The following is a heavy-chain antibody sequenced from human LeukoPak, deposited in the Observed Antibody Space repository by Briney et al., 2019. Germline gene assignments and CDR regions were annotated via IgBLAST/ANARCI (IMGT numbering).Heavy chain of an antibody. CDR2: IVVGSGNT. V-gene: IGHV1-58*01. CDR1: GFTFTSSA. Sequence: SVKVSCKASGFTFTSSAVQWVRQARGQRLGWIGWIVVGSGNTNYAQKFQERVTITRDMSTSTAYMELSSLRSEDTAVYYCAAGDSFFADFDYWGQGTLVTVSS. CDR3: AAGDSFFADFDY. J-gene: IGHJ4*02. D-gene: IGHD3-10*01.